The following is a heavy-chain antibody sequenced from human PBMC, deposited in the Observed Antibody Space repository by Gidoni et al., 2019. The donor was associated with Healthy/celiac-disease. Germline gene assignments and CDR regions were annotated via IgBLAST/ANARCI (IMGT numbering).Heavy chain of an antibody. Sequence: QGLEWMGWMNPNSGNTGYAQKFQGRVTMPRNTSISTAYMELSSLRSEDTAVSYCASGLGTVTTGGYWGQGTLVTVSS. CDR2: MNPNSGNT. V-gene: IGHV1-8*01. CDR3: ASGLGTVTTGGY. D-gene: IGHD4-17*01. J-gene: IGHJ4*02.